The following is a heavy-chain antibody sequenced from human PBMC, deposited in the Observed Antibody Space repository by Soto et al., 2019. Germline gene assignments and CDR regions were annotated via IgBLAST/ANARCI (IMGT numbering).Heavy chain of an antibody. CDR3: AREEFEAGHGHFGY. Sequence: QVQVVESGGGVVQPGGSLRLSCAASGFTFSTSAMHWVRQAPGKGLEWMAMISYGGNNKYYADSVKGRFTISRDISESTLYLQMNSLRTEDTAVYYCAREEFEAGHGHFGYWGQGTLVSVSS. V-gene: IGHV3-30-3*01. D-gene: IGHD6-13*01. CDR1: GFTFSTSA. J-gene: IGHJ4*02. CDR2: ISYGGNNK.